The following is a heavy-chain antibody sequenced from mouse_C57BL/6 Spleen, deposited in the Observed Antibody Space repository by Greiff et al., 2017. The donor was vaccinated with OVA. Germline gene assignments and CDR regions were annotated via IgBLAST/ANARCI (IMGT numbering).Heavy chain of an antibody. J-gene: IGHJ4*01. CDR3: AREEGYYDAMDY. V-gene: IGHV1-53*01. CDR2: INPSNGGT. Sequence: QVQLQQPGPDLVKPGASVKLSCKASGYTFTSYWMHWVKQRPGQGLEWIGNINPSNGGTNYNEKFKSKATLTVDKSSSTAYMQLSSLTSEDSAVYYCAREEGYYDAMDYWGQGTSVTVSS. CDR1: GYTFTSYW. D-gene: IGHD2-2*01.